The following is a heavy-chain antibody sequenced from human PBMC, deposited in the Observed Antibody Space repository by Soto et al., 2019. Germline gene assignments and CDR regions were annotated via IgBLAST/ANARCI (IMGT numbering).Heavy chain of an antibody. CDR1: GGYISKYY. CDR3: ARVRGPYYYDSGSYSGMDV. V-gene: IGHV4-59*01. Sequence: SETLSLTCTVSGGYISKYYWSWIRQPPGKGLEWIGHIYKSGSTYYNPSLKSRVTISVDTSKNQFSLNLSSVTAADTAVYYCARVRGPYYYDSGSYSGMDVWGQGTTVTVS. D-gene: IGHD3-10*01. J-gene: IGHJ6*02. CDR2: IYKSGST.